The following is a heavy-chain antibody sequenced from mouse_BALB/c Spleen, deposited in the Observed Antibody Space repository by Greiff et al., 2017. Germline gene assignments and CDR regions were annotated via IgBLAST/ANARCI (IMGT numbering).Heavy chain of an antibody. CDR3: TRDRGGYLYWYFDV. D-gene: IGHD2-2*01. Sequence: DVMLVESGGGLVKPGGSLKLSCAASGFTFSSYTMFWVRQTPEKRLEWVATISSGGSYTYYPYSVKGRFTISRDNAKNTLYLQMSSLKSEDTAMYYCTRDRGGYLYWYFDVWGAGTTVTVSS. CDR2: ISSGGSYT. J-gene: IGHJ1*01. V-gene: IGHV5-6-4*01. CDR1: GFTFSSYT.